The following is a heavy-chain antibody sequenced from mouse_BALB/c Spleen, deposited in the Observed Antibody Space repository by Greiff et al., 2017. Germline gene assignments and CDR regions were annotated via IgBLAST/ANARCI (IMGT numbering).Heavy chain of an antibody. CDR1: GFSLTSYG. CDR2: IWSDGST. V-gene: IGHV2-6-2*01. CDR3: ARHVDNDFYAMDY. Sequence: VKLMESGPDLVAPSQSLSITCTVSGFSLTSYGVHWVRQPPGKGLEWLVVIWSDGSTTYNSALKSRLSISKDNSKSQVFLKMNSLQTDDTAMYYCARHVDNDFYAMDYWGQGTSVTVSS. D-gene: IGHD2-4*01. J-gene: IGHJ4*01.